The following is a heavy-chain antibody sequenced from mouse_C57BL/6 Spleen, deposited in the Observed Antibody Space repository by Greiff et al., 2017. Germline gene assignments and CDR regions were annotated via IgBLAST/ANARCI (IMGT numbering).Heavy chain of an antibody. CDR2: ISSGGDYI. CDR1: GFTFSSYA. Sequence: EVKLVESGEGLVKPGGSLKLSCAASGFTFSSYAMSWVRQTPEKRLEWVAYISSGGDYIYYADTVKGRFTISRDNARNTLYLQMSSLKSEDTAMYYCTREDYSGSSLYYAMDDWGQGTSVTVSS. J-gene: IGHJ4*01. D-gene: IGHD1-1*01. V-gene: IGHV5-9-1*02. CDR3: TREDYSGSSLYYAMDD.